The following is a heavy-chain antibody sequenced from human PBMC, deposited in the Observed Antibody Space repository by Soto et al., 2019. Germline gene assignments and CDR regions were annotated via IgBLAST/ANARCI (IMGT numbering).Heavy chain of an antibody. Sequence: SETLSLTCTVSGGSISNYFCNWVRQPAGKGLEWIGRIDNSGSTNYNPSLKSRITMSADTSRNQFSLKLNSVTAADTAVYYCARGGQDFWSGPFDYWGQGALVTVSS. CDR1: GGSISNYF. D-gene: IGHD3-3*01. CDR2: IDNSGST. V-gene: IGHV4-4*07. CDR3: ARGGQDFWSGPFDY. J-gene: IGHJ4*02.